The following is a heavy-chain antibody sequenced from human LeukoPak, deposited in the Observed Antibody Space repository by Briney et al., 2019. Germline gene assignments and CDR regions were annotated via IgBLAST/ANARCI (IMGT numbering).Heavy chain of an antibody. J-gene: IGHJ3*01. CDR3: ARDNAGLVKHLDAFDL. D-gene: IGHD1-26*01. Sequence: GGSLRLSCAASGFTFSSYGMHWVRQAPGKGLEWVAVIWYDGSNKYYADSVKGRFTISRDNSKNTLYLQMNSLRAEDTAVYYCARDNAGLVKHLDAFDLWGQGTMVTVAS. CDR1: GFTFSSYG. V-gene: IGHV3-33*01. CDR2: IWYDGSNK.